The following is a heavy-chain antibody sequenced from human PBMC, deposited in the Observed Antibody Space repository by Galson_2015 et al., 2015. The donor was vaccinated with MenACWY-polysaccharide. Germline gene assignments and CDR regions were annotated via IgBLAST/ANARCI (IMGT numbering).Heavy chain of an antibody. D-gene: IGHD6-13*01. CDR3: ARDIRSSWYGHYFEY. CDR1: GYTFTSYG. Sequence: SVKVSCKASGYTFTSYGISWVRQAPGQGLEWMGWISTYNGNTNYAQMLQGRVTMTTDTSASTAYMELRSLRSDDTAVYYCARDIRSSWYGHYFEYWGQGTLVTVSS. V-gene: IGHV1-18*01. CDR2: ISTYNGNT. J-gene: IGHJ4*02.